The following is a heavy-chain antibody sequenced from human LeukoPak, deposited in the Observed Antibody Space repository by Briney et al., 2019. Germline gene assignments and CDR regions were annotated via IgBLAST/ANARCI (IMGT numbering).Heavy chain of an antibody. Sequence: QPGGSLRLSCAASGVTLSSYAMSWARQAPGKGLEWVANMKQDGSEQYYVDSMKGRFTISRDNAKNSLYLQINSLRAEDTAVYYCARDRHYDFWSGYYTPFNSWGQGTLVTVSS. CDR3: ARDRHYDFWSGYYTPFNS. J-gene: IGHJ4*02. V-gene: IGHV3-7*03. CDR1: GVTLSSYA. D-gene: IGHD3-3*01. CDR2: MKQDGSEQ.